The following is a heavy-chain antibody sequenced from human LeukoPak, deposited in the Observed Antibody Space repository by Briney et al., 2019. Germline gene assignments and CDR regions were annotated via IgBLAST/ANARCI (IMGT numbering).Heavy chain of an antibody. D-gene: IGHD6-13*01. Sequence: GGSLRLSCAASLFSFSDYYMCSVREGLGEGLEWGSYISRGGSTIYYADSVKDRFTISRDNAENSLYLQLNSLRAEDTAVYYCARELTGSRWQFDYWGQGTLVTVSS. CDR2: ISRGGSTI. V-gene: IGHV3-11*01. J-gene: IGHJ4*02. CDR1: LFSFSDYY. CDR3: ARELTGSRWQFDY.